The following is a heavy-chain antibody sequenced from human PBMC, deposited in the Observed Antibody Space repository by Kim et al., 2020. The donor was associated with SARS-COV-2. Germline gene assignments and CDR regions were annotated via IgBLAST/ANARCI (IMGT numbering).Heavy chain of an antibody. J-gene: IGHJ4*02. Sequence: STYYADSVKGRFTISRDNSKNTLYLQMNSLRAEDTAVYYCAREDTGYFAYWGQGTLVTVSS. CDR3: AREDTGYFAY. CDR2: ST. V-gene: IGHV3-53*01. D-gene: IGHD6-13*01.